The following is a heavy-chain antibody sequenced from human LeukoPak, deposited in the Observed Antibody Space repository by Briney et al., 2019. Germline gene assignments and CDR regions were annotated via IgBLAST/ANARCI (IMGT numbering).Heavy chain of an antibody. D-gene: IGHD7-27*01. CDR3: ARDKVTGASYFDY. CDR2: IKQDGSEM. CDR1: GFTFTNYW. Sequence: GGSLRLSCAASGFTFTNYWMSWVRQTPGEAQEWVANIKQDGSEMYYLDSVKGRFTISRDNAKNSLYLQMNSLRGDDTAIYYCARDKVTGASYFDYWGQGTLVTVSS. V-gene: IGHV3-7*01. J-gene: IGHJ4*02.